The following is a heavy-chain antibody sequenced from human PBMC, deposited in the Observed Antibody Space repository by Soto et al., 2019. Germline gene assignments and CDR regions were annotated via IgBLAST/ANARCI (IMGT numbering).Heavy chain of an antibody. D-gene: IGHD4-4*01. J-gene: IGHJ5*02. Sequence: EVQLLESGGGLVQPGGSLRLSCAASGFTFSTYAMSWVRQAPGKGLEWVSAISGSGGTTYYADSVKGRFTISRDNSRDTLSLQMNSLRAEDTATYYCAKNGAAMATVPRSWGPGTLVTVSS. V-gene: IGHV3-23*01. CDR3: AKNGAAMATVPRS. CDR2: ISGSGGTT. CDR1: GFTFSTYA.